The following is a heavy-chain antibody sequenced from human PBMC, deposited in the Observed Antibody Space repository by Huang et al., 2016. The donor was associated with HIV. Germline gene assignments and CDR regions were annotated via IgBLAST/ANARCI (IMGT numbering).Heavy chain of an antibody. J-gene: IGHJ4*02. D-gene: IGHD2-8*01. CDR2: IDWKRGAG. Sequence: EVQMVESGGGLVQPGKSLRLACAASGFNFDDYAMHWVRQAPGKGLEWVSGIDWKRGAGGYADSVRGRFTISRDSAKNSLYLQMNNLRPEDTAFYFCTGGGVYAAFWGQGTLVTVSS. V-gene: IGHV3-9*01. CDR1: GFNFDDYA. CDR3: TGGGVYAAF.